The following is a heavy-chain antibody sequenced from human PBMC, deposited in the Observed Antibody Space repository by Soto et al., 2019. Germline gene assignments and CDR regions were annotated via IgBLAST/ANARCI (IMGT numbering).Heavy chain of an antibody. J-gene: IGHJ4*02. CDR1: GFTFTNYW. CDR2: INGDGTSR. Sequence: EVRLVESGGGLVQTGGSLRLSCAASGFTFTNYWMHWVRQGPGTGPPVWVSRINGDGTSRAYAASVEGRFTISRDNVKSTLYLQMNSLTVEDTAVYYCARELGNFILRLDYWGQGTLVAVSS. V-gene: IGHV3-74*01. CDR3: ARELGNFILRLDY. D-gene: IGHD2-15*01.